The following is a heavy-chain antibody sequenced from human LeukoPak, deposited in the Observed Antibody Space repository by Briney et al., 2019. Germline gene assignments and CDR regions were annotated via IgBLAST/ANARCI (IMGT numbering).Heavy chain of an antibody. D-gene: IGHD6-13*01. V-gene: IGHV3-7*01. CDR2: IRQDGSEK. CDR3: ARDGTAPGLYFDL. J-gene: IGHJ4*01. CDR1: GFTFTDFW. Sequence: SGGSLRLSCEVSGFTFTDFWMNWVRQAPGKGPEWVASIRQDGSEKTHVDSVKGRFTISRDNTKNSLSLQLNGLRAEDTAVYYCARDGTAPGLYFDLWGQGTLVTVSS.